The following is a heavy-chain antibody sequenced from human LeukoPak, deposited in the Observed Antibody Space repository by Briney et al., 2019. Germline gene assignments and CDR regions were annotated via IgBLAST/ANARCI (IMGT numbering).Heavy chain of an antibody. V-gene: IGHV1-46*01. D-gene: IGHD4/OR15-4a*01. CDR1: GYTFTSYY. CDR2: INPSGGST. J-gene: IGHJ5*02. Sequence: ASVKVSCKASGYTFTSYYMHWVRQAPGQGLEWMGIINPSGGSTSYAQKFQGRVTMTRGTSTSTVYMELSSLGSEDTAVYYCARGPVLTWFDPWGQGTLVTVSS. CDR3: ARGPVLTWFDP.